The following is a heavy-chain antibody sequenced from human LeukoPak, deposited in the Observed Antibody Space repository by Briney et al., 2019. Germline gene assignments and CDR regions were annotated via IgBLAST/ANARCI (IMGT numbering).Heavy chain of an antibody. D-gene: IGHD1-26*01. CDR3: AKRNSGSYSRGFDS. CDR2: ISYDGSNK. Sequence: PGGSLRLSCAASGFTFSSYAMHWVRQAPGKGLEWVAVISYDGSNKYYADSVKGRFTISRDNSKNTLYLQMNSLGAEDTAVYYCAKRNSGSYSRGFDSWGQGTLVTVSS. V-gene: IGHV3-30*04. J-gene: IGHJ4*02. CDR1: GFTFSSYA.